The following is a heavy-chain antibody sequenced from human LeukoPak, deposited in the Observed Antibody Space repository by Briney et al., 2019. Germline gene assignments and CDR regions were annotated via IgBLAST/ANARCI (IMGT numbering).Heavy chain of an antibody. CDR1: GNTFTDYY. D-gene: IGHD3-10*01. CDR3: AREYYYGSGNYYNRIDY. J-gene: IGHJ4*02. V-gene: IGHV1-2*02. CDR2: IDPNSGGT. Sequence: ASVKVSCKASGNTFTDYYMHWVRQAPGQGLEWMGWIDPNSGGTNYAQKFQGRVTMTRDTSISTAYMVLNRLRSDDTAVYYCAREYYYGSGNYYNRIDYWGQGTLVTVSS.